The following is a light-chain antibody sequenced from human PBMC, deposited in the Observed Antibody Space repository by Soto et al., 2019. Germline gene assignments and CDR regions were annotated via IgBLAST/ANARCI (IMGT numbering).Light chain of an antibody. CDR3: QQYNSYPVT. V-gene: IGKV1-5*03. Sequence: DIQMTQSPSTLSASVGDRVTITCRASQSISSWLAWYQQKPGKAPKILSYKVSNLESGVPSRFSGSGSGTEFSLTISSLQSYDFATYYCQQYNSYPVTFGQGTKLEIK. J-gene: IGKJ2*01. CDR2: KVS. CDR1: QSISSW.